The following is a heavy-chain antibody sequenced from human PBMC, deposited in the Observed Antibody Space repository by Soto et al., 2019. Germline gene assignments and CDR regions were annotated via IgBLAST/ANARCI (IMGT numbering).Heavy chain of an antibody. D-gene: IGHD3-22*01. CDR2: INPSGGST. V-gene: IGHV1-46*01. CDR1: GYIFTNHY. Sequence: ASVKVSCKASGYIFTNHYIHWVRQAPGQGPEWMGKINPSGGSTNYLQKFQGRITMTRDTSTSTVYMELSSLRSEDTAVYFCARADYYDSSGFYYDCWGQGSLVTVSS. J-gene: IGHJ4*02. CDR3: ARADYYDSSGFYYDC.